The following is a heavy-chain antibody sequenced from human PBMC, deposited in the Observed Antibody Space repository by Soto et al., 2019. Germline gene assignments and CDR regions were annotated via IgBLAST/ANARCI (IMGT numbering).Heavy chain of an antibody. CDR1: GGSFSGYY. CDR3: ASTGYSSGWWTLIDY. J-gene: IGHJ4*02. CDR2: INHSGST. V-gene: IGHV4-34*01. D-gene: IGHD6-19*01. Sequence: XETLSLICAVYGGSFSGYYWSWIRQPPGKGLEWIGEINHSGSTNYNPSLKSRVTISVDTSKNQFSLKLSSVTAADTAVYYCASTGYSSGWWTLIDYWGQGTLVTVSS.